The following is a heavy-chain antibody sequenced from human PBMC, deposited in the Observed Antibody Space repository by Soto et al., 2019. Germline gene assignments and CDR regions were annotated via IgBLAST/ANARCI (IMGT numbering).Heavy chain of an antibody. J-gene: IGHJ4*02. CDR2: INAGNGNT. D-gene: IGHD6-19*01. V-gene: IGHV1-3*01. CDR1: GYTFTSYA. CDR3: ARDNRQWLVPSYY. Sequence: ASVKVSCKASGYTFTSYAMHWVRQAPGQRLEWMGWINAGNGNTKYSQKFQGRVTIARDTSATTAYMELSSLRSEDTAVYYCARDNRQWLVPSYYWGQGTLVTVSS.